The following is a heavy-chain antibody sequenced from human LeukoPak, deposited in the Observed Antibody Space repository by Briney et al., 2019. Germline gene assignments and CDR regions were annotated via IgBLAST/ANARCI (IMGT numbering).Heavy chain of an antibody. Sequence: SETLSLTCTVSGGSISSGGYYWSWIRQHPGKGLESIGYIYYSGSTYYNPSLKSRVTISVDTSKNQFSLKLSSVTAADTAVYYCASQLGYCSSTSCYHSVPEEHYYYYGMDVWGQGTTVTVSS. CDR2: IYYSGST. J-gene: IGHJ6*02. CDR1: GGSISSGGYY. V-gene: IGHV4-31*03. CDR3: ASQLGYCSSTSCYHSVPEEHYYYYGMDV. D-gene: IGHD2-2*01.